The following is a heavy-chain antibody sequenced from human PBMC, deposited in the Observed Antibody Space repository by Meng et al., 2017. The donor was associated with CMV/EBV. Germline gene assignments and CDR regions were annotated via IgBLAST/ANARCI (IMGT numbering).Heavy chain of an antibody. CDR1: GFTFSSYG. CDR3: AKATHHSSSWYRTLDY. Sequence: GESLKISCAASGFTFSSYGMHWVRQAPGKGLEWVAFIRYDGSNKYYADSVKGRFTISRDNSKNTLYLQMNSLRAEDTAVYYCAKATHHSSSWYRTLDYWGQGTLVTVSS. CDR2: IRYDGSNK. V-gene: IGHV3-30*02. D-gene: IGHD6-13*01. J-gene: IGHJ4*02.